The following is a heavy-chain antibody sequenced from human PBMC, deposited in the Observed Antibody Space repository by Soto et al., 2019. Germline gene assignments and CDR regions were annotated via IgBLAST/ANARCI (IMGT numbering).Heavy chain of an antibody. CDR3: ARDQRVGARWRYYYYGMDV. CDR1: GFTVSSNY. J-gene: IGHJ6*02. V-gene: IGHV3-53*01. Sequence: GGSLRLSCAASGFTVSSNYMSWVRQAPGKGLEWVSVIYSGGSTYYADSVKGRFTISRDNSKNTLYLQMNSLRAEDTAVYYCARDQRVGARWRYYYYGMDVWGQGTTVTVSS. CDR2: IYSGGST. D-gene: IGHD1-26*01.